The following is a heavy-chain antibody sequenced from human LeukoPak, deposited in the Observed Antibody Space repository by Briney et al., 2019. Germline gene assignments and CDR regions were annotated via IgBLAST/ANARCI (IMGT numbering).Heavy chain of an antibody. D-gene: IGHD5-18*01. CDR2: IWYDGSNK. J-gene: IGHJ4*02. CDR1: GFTFSSYG. CDR3: ARVDTAMVLDY. V-gene: IGHV3-33*01. Sequence: GRSLRLSCAASGFTFSSYGMHWVRQAPGKGLEWVAVIWYDGSNKYYADSVKGRFTISRDNSKNTLYLQMNSLRAEDTAVYYCARVDTAMVLDYWGQGTLVTVPS.